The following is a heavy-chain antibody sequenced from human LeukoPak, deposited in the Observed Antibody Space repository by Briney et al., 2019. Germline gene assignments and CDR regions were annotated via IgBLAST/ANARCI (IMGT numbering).Heavy chain of an antibody. V-gene: IGHV3-21*01. J-gene: IGHJ4*02. D-gene: IGHD3-3*01. CDR1: GFTFSSCS. CDR2: ISSSSSYI. Sequence: GGSLRLSCAASGFTFSSCSMNWVRQAPGKGLEWVSSISSSSSYIYYADSVKGRFTISRDNAKNSLYLQMNSLRAEDTAVYYCAREFTIFGVVIPFDYWGQGTLVTVSS. CDR3: AREFTIFGVVIPFDY.